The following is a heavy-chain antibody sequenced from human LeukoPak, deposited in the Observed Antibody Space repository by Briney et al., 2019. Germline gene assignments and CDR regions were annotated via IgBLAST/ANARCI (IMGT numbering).Heavy chain of an antibody. Sequence: PGGSLRLSCAASGFTFSSYGMPWVRQAPGKGLEWMAVISYDGSNKYYADSVKGRFTISRDNSKNTLYLQMNSLRAEDTAVYYCAIGPKRYSGYDYPFDYWGQGTLVTVSS. V-gene: IGHV3-30*03. D-gene: IGHD5-12*01. CDR2: ISYDGSNK. CDR1: GFTFSSYG. J-gene: IGHJ4*02. CDR3: AIGPKRYSGYDYPFDY.